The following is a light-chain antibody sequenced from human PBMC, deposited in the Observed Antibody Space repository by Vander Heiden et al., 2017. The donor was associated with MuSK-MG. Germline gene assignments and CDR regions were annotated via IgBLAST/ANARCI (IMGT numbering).Light chain of an antibody. J-gene: IGLJ2*01. V-gene: IGLV2-23*02. Sequence: ALTQSAFVSGSAGQSTAISCTGTGSAVGSYIFVLWYPQHPGKAPKLMIYEVDERPSVVSDRFSGSKSGNTASLTISGLQTEDEADDCGCSDAGAYSLVFGGGTTLSVL. CDR1: GSAVGSYIF. CDR2: EVD. CDR3: CSDAGAYSLV.